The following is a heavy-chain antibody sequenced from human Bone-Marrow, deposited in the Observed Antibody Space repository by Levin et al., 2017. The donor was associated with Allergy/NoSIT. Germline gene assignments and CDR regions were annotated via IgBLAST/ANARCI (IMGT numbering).Heavy chain of an antibody. Sequence: GESLKISCAASGFSFSSYGIHWVRQAPGKGLEWVAVIWSDGSNKYYADSVKGRFTISRDNSRNTLYLQMSSLRADDTALYYCVRASGPFDLWGQGTVVTVSS. CDR2: IWSDGSNK. CDR3: VRASGPFDL. J-gene: IGHJ3*01. CDR1: GFSFSSYG. V-gene: IGHV3-33*01.